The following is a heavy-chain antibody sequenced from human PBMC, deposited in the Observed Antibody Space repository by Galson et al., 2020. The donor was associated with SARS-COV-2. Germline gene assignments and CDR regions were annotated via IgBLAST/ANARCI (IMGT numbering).Heavy chain of an antibody. CDR1: GDTFINYD. CDR2: MNPNIGNT. D-gene: IGHD2-15*01. V-gene: IGHV1-8*01. CDR3: TRGRSGIGYCSGGRCHSRWAAFDD. Sequence: ASVKVSCKASGDTFINYDINWVRQATGQGLEWMGWMNPNIGNTGYAQKFQGRVTMTRDTSISTAYMELSSLTSEDTAVSYCTRGRSGIGYCSGGRCHSRWAAFDDWGQGTLVTVSS. J-gene: IGHJ4*02.